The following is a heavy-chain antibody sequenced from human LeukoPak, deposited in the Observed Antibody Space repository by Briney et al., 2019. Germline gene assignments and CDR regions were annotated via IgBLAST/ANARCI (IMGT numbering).Heavy chain of an antibody. J-gene: IGHJ4*02. V-gene: IGHV4-39*07. Sequence: SETLSLTCTVSGGSISSTGYFWGWIRQPPGKGLEWIGRIYSTGSTNYNPSLKSRVTMSVDTSKNQFSLRLRSVTAADTAVYYCARQIASAGTAGFDFWGQGALVTVSS. CDR1: GGSISSTGYF. D-gene: IGHD6-13*01. CDR3: ARQIASAGTAGFDF. CDR2: IYSTGST.